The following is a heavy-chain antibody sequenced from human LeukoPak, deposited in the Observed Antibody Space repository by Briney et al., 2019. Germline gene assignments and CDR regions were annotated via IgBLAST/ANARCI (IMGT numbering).Heavy chain of an antibody. V-gene: IGHV1-2*02. CDR2: INPNSGGT. CDR1: GYTFTDYY. CDR3: AREWAFSYLDY. J-gene: IGHJ4*02. Sequence: ASVKVSCKASGYTFTDYYMHWVRQAPGQGLEWMGWINPNSGGTNYAQKFQGRVTMTRGTSISTAFMELSRLRSDDTAVYYCAREWAFSYLDYWGQGTLVTVSS. D-gene: IGHD3-16*02.